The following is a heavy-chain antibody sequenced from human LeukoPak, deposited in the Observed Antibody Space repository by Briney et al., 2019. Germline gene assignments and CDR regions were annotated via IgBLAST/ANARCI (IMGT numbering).Heavy chain of an antibody. CDR3: ARIRGFGADYYYYYMDV. J-gene: IGHJ6*03. CDR2: IHYSGRT. CDR1: GDSISSRNW. V-gene: IGHV4-4*02. D-gene: IGHD3-10*01. Sequence: SETLSLTCAVSGDSISSRNWWGWVRQPPGNGLEWMGEIHYSGRTNYNPSLKSRVTISVDNSKNQFSLKLSSVTAADTAVYYCARIRGFGADYYYYYMDVWGKGTPVTVSS.